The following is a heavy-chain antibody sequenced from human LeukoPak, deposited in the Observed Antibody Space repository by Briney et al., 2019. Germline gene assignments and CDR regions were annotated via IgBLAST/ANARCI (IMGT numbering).Heavy chain of an antibody. CDR1: GGSISSYY. CDR2: IYYSGNT. V-gene: IGHV4-59*01. Sequence: SETLSLTCTVSGGSISSYYWSWIRQAPGKGLEWIGYIYYSGNTNYNPSLQSRVTISVDTSKNQFSLKLSFVTAADTAVYYCARSGTLTGYLFWGQGTLVTVSS. CDR3: ARSGTLTGYLF. D-gene: IGHD3-9*01. J-gene: IGHJ4*02.